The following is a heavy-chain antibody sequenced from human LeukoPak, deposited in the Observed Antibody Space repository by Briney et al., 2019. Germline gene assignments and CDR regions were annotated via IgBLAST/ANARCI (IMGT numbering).Heavy chain of an antibody. CDR2: IWYDGSNK. D-gene: IGHD7-27*01. J-gene: IGHJ4*02. CDR1: GFSRRSYS. Sequence: GRSLRLSCAASGFSRRSYSMHAVRQAPGKGLEWVAVIWYDGSNKYYADSVKGRFTISRDNSKNTLYLQMNSLRAEDTAVYYCGRDRTEWGSGFEVWGQGTLVTVSS. CDR3: GRDRTEWGSGFEV. V-gene: IGHV3-33*01.